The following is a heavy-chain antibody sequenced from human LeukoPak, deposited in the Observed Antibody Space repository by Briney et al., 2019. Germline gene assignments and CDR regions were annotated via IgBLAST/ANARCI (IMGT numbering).Heavy chain of an antibody. J-gene: IGHJ4*02. CDR2: IYYSGST. Sequence: SETLSLTCTVSGGSISSSSYYWGWIRQPPGKGLEWIGSIYYSGSTYYNPSLKSRVTISVDTSKNQFSLKLSSVTAADTAVYYCARLPIAVGGSTLPYFDYWGQGTLVTVSS. D-gene: IGHD6-19*01. V-gene: IGHV4-39*01. CDR1: GGSISSSSYY. CDR3: ARLPIAVGGSTLPYFDY.